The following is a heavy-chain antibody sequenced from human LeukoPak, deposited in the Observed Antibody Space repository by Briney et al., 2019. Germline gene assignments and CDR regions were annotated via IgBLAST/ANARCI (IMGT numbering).Heavy chain of an antibody. V-gene: IGHV3-7*01. Sequence: GGSLRLSCAASGFTFSSYWMSWVRQAPGKGLEWVAIVKQDGSEKYYVDSVKGRFTISRDNAKNSLYLQMNSLRGDDTAVYYCALRRNFCFDYWGQGTLVTVSS. D-gene: IGHD3-3*01. CDR1: GFTFSSYW. CDR3: ALRRNFCFDY. J-gene: IGHJ4*02. CDR2: VKQDGSEK.